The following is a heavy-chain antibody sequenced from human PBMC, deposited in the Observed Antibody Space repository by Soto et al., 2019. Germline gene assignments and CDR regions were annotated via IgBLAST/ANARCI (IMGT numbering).Heavy chain of an antibody. CDR1: GGSISSGDYY. CDR3: ARGLDWFKYFQH. V-gene: IGHV4-30-4*01. D-gene: IGHD2-8*02. J-gene: IGHJ1*01. Sequence: KTSETLSLTCTVSGGSISSGDYYWSWIRQPPGKGLEWIGYIYYSGSTYYNPSLKSRVTISVDTSKNQFSLKLSSVTAADTAVYYCARGLDWFKYFQHWGQGTLVTVSS. CDR2: IYYSGST.